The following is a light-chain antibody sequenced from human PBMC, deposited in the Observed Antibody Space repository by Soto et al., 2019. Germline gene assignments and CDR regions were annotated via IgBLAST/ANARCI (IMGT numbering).Light chain of an antibody. Sequence: QLVLTQSPSDSASLGASVKLTCTLSSGHSDYAIAWHQQQPQKGPRYLMKLNSDDSHIKGDGIPDRFSGSSSGAERYLTISSLQSEDEADYYCQTWGTGIQVFGGGTKLTVL. CDR1: SGHSDYA. CDR2: LNSDDSH. V-gene: IGLV4-69*01. CDR3: QTWGTGIQV. J-gene: IGLJ2*01.